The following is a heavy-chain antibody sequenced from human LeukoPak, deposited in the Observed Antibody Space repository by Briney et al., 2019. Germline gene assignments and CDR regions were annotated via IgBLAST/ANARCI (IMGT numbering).Heavy chain of an antibody. V-gene: IGHV1-46*01. Sequence: ASVKVSCKASGYTFTGYYMHWVRQAPGQGLEWMGIINPSGGSTSYAQKFQGRVTMTRDTSTSTVYMELSSLRSEDTAVYYCARGAKPYYYGSGSYFFGYWGQGTLVTVSS. CDR1: GYTFTGYY. D-gene: IGHD3-10*01. J-gene: IGHJ4*02. CDR2: INPSGGST. CDR3: ARGAKPYYYGSGSYFFGY.